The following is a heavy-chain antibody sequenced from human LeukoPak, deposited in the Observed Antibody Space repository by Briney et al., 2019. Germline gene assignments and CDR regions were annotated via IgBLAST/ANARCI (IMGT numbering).Heavy chain of an antibody. Sequence: SETLSLTCTVSGGSISSSSYYWGWIRQPPGKGLEWIGSIYYSGSTYYNPSLKSRVTISVDTSKNQFSLKLSSVTAADTAVYYCARRQGDLTQDWFDPWGQGTLVTVSS. CDR1: GGSISSSSYY. D-gene: IGHD2-21*02. CDR2: IYYSGST. CDR3: ARRQGDLTQDWFDP. V-gene: IGHV4-39*01. J-gene: IGHJ5*02.